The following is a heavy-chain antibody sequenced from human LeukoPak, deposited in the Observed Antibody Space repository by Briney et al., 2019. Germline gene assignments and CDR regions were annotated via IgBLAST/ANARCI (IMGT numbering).Heavy chain of an antibody. Sequence: GGSLRLSCVASGFTFSSYSMNWVRQAPGKGLEWVSGISGSGGSTYYIDSVRGRFTISRDSSKNTLHLQMNSLRAEDTAVYYCATPVGFCSGASCRDYWGQGALVTVSS. V-gene: IGHV3-23*01. CDR3: ATPVGFCSGASCRDY. CDR2: ISGSGGST. D-gene: IGHD2-15*01. J-gene: IGHJ4*02. CDR1: GFTFSSYS.